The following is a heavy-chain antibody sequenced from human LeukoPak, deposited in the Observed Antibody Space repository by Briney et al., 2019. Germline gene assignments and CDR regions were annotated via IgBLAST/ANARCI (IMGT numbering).Heavy chain of an antibody. D-gene: IGHD1-26*01. V-gene: IGHV3-23*01. J-gene: IGHJ4*02. CDR1: GFTFSSYA. CDR3: AKVRGLVGYYFDY. Sequence: PGGSLRLSCAASGFTFSSYAMSWVRQAPGKGLEWVSAISGSGGSTYYADSVKGRFTISRDNSKNTLYLQRNSLRAEDTAVYYCAKVRGLVGYYFDYWGQGTLVTVSS. CDR2: ISGSGGST.